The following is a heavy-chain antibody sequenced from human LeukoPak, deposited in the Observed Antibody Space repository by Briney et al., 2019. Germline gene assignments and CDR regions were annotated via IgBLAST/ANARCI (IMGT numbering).Heavy chain of an antibody. CDR2: ISSSGSTI. D-gene: IGHD5-18*01. V-gene: IGHV3-11*01. Sequence: GGSLRLSCAASGFTFSDYYMSWIRQAPGKGLEWVSYISSSGSTIYYADSVKGRFTISRDNAKNSLYLQMNSLRAEDTAVYYCASPNMDTAMGLFDYWGQGTLVTVSS. CDR3: ASPNMDTAMGLFDY. J-gene: IGHJ4*02. CDR1: GFTFSDYY.